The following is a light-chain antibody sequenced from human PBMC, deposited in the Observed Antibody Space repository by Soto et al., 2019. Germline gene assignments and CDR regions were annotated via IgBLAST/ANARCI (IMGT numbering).Light chain of an antibody. CDR2: KAS. V-gene: IGKV1-5*03. CDR1: RNINNL. Sequence: DIQMTQSPSTLSASVGDRVAITCRASRNINNLLAWYQQKPGKAPKLLIYKASSLESGVPSRFSGSVSGTEFTLTISSLQPDEFATYYCQRYYTFPLTFGGGTKVEIK. CDR3: QRYYTFPLT. J-gene: IGKJ4*01.